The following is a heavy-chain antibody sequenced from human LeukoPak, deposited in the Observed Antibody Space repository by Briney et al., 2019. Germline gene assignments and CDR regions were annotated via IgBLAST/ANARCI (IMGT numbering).Heavy chain of an antibody. CDR2: IYYSGST. Sequence: SETLSLTCTVSGGSISSYYWSWIRQPPGKGLEWIGYIYYSGSTNYNPSLRSRVTISIDTSKNQFSLKLNSVTAADTAVYYCARYREGVLDIWGQGTMVTVSS. CDR1: GGSISSYY. J-gene: IGHJ3*02. D-gene: IGHD1-26*01. CDR3: ARYREGVLDI. V-gene: IGHV4-59*08.